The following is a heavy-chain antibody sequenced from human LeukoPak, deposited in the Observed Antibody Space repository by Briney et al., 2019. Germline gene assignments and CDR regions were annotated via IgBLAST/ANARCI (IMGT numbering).Heavy chain of an antibody. V-gene: IGHV3-23*01. CDR3: ASDPRPYGGGPLDY. D-gene: IGHD4-23*01. J-gene: IGHJ4*02. CDR1: EFTFSNYA. CDR2: ISGGGGST. Sequence: PGGSLRLSCAASEFTFSNYAMNWVRQAPGKGLEWVSGISGGGGSTYYADSVKGRFTISRDNAKNSLYLQMNSLRAEDTAVYYCASDPRPYGGGPLDYWGQGTLVTVSS.